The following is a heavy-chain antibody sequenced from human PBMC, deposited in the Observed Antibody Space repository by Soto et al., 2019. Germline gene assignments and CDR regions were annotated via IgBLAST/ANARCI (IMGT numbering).Heavy chain of an antibody. Sequence: QVQLVESGGGVVQPGRSLRRSCAASGFTFSSYGMHWVRQAPGKGLEWVALISYDGSNKYYADSVKGRFTISRDNSKNTLYLQMNSLRTEDTAVYYCAKDLGHGGRGAFDIWGQGTMVTVSS. CDR2: ISYDGSNK. D-gene: IGHD7-27*01. V-gene: IGHV3-30*18. CDR3: AKDLGHGGRGAFDI. CDR1: GFTFSSYG. J-gene: IGHJ3*02.